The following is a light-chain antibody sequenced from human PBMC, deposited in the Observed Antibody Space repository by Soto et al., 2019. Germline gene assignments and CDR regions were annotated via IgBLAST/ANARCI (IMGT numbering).Light chain of an antibody. CDR3: SSFTSTSTYG. V-gene: IGLV2-14*01. J-gene: IGLJ1*01. Sequence: QSALTQPASVSGSPGQSITISCTGTSSDVGGYNYVSWYQQHPGKAPKLMIYEVNNRPSGISNRFSGSKSGNTASLTISGIQAEDEADYYCSSFTSTSTYGFGTGTKLTVL. CDR1: SSDVGGYNY. CDR2: EVN.